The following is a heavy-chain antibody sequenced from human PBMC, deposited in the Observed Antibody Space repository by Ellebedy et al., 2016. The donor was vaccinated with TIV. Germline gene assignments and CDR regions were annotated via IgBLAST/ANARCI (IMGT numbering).Heavy chain of an antibody. J-gene: IGHJ4*02. D-gene: IGHD6-13*01. V-gene: IGHV1-69*10. CDR3: ARAPSTSWYNPHFDY. Sequence: SVKVSCKASGGTFSSYAISWVRQAPGQGLEWMGGIIPILGLTNYAQKFQGRVTNTADISTSTAYMELSSLRSEDTAVYYCARAPSTSWYNPHFDYWGQGTLVTVSS. CDR2: IIPILGLT. CDR1: GGTFSSYA.